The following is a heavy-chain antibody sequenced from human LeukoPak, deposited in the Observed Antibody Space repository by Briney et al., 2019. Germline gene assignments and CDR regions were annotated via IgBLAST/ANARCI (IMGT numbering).Heavy chain of an antibody. D-gene: IGHD3-22*01. Sequence: SVKVSCKASGGTFSNYAISWVRQAPGQGLEWMGRFMPILGTANHAQKFQGRVTITTDESTTTAYMELSSPKSEDTAVYYCARGESYTSSGYYYWGQGTLVTVSS. V-gene: IGHV1-69*11. CDR2: FMPILGTA. J-gene: IGHJ4*02. CDR1: GGTFSNYA. CDR3: ARGESYTSSGYYY.